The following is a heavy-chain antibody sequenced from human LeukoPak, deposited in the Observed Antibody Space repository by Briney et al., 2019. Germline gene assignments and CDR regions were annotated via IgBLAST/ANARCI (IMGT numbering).Heavy chain of an antibody. CDR3: ATPSYSSSWSIFDY. CDR1: GFTFSDYY. D-gene: IGHD6-13*01. V-gene: IGHV3-11*03. Sequence: PGGSLRLSCAASGFTFSDYYMSWIRQAPGKGLEWVSHISSSSSYINYADSVKGRFTISRDNAKNSLYLQMNSLRAEDTAVYYCATPSYSSSWSIFDYWGQGTLVTVSS. J-gene: IGHJ4*02. CDR2: ISSSSSYI.